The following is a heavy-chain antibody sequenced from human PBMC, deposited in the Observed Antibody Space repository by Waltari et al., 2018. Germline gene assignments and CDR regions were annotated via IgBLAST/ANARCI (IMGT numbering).Heavy chain of an antibody. D-gene: IGHD6-25*01. J-gene: IGHJ4*02. CDR3: ARLGVAAGDLGY. V-gene: IGHV4-39*01. CDR2: FYYSGST. Sequence: QLQLQESGPGLVKPSETLSLTCTVSGGSISSSSYYWGWIRQPPGKGLEWIGSFYYSGSTYYNPSLKSRVTISVDTSKNQFSLKLSSVTAADTAVYYCARLGVAAGDLGYWGQGTLVTVSS. CDR1: GGSISSSSYY.